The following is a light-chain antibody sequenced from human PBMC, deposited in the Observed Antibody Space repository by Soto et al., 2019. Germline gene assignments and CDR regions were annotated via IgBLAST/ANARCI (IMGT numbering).Light chain of an antibody. CDR3: QQYNNWPPYT. CDR2: GAS. CDR1: QSVSSN. Sequence: EIVMTQSPATLSVSPGERATLSCRASQSVSSNLAWYQQKPGQAPRLLIYGASTSATGIPASFSGSGSGTEFTRTISSLQSEDFAVYYCQQYNNWPPYTFGQGTKLEIK. V-gene: IGKV3-15*01. J-gene: IGKJ2*01.